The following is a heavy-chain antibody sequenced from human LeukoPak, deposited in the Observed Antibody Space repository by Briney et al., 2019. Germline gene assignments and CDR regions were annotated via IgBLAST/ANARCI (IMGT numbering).Heavy chain of an antibody. D-gene: IGHD3-16*01. CDR2: FAASGNI. Sequence: PSETLSLTCTVSGGSISGYFWSWIRQPAGKGLEWIGRFAASGNINYNPSLKSRVTISVDTSRNQFSLRLTSVTAADTAVYYCTRDVRKGVMGDAFDMWGQGTMVTVSS. CDR3: TRDVRKGVMGDAFDM. CDR1: GGSISGYF. J-gene: IGHJ3*02. V-gene: IGHV4-4*07.